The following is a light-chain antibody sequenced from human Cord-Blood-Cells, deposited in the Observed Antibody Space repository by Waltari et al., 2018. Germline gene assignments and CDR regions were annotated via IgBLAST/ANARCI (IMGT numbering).Light chain of an antibody. CDR3: CSYAGSSTV. CDR2: EGS. V-gene: IGLV2-23*01. J-gene: IGLJ3*02. CDR1: SSDFGSYNL. Sequence: QSALTQPAYVSGSPGQSITISCTGTSSDFGSYNLISWYQQHPGKAPKLMIYEGSKRPSGVSNRFSGSKSGNTASLTISGLQAEDEADYYCCSYAGSSTVFGGGTKLTVL.